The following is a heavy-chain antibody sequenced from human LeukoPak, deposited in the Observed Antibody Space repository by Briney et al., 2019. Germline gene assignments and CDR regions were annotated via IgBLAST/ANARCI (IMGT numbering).Heavy chain of an antibody. CDR3: ARDRDGYHVYWFDP. V-gene: IGHV3-53*05. Sequence: GGSLRLSCVASGFTVSGNYMTWVRQAPGKGPEWVATLYSIGSTYYADSVKGRFTISRDNLKNTLFLQMNSLKTEDTAVYSCARDRDGYHVYWFDPWGQGTLVTVSS. D-gene: IGHD5-24*01. J-gene: IGHJ5*02. CDR2: LYSIGST. CDR1: GFTVSGNY.